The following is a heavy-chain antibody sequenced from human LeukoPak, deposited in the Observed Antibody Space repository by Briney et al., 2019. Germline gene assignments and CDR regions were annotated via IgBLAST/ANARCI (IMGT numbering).Heavy chain of an antibody. CDR2: MYHSGST. J-gene: IGHJ4*02. D-gene: IGHD2-21*02. CDR1: GYSISSGYY. Sequence: PSQTLSLTCTVSGYSISSGYYWGWIRQPPGKGLEWIGSMYHSGSTYYNPSLKSRVTISVDTSKNQFSLKLSSVTAADTAVYYCARGVTPFDYWGQGTLVTVSS. CDR3: ARGVTPFDY. V-gene: IGHV4-38-2*02.